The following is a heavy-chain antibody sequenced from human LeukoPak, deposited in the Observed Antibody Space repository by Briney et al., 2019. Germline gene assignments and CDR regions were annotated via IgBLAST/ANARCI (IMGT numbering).Heavy chain of an antibody. V-gene: IGHV1-69*05. CDR1: GGTFSSYA. CDR2: IIPIFGTA. CDR3: ARDRSSGWHGDAFDI. D-gene: IGHD6-19*01. Sequence: SVKVSCKASGGTFSSYAISWVRQAPGQGLEWMGRIIPIFGTANYAQKFQGRVTITTDESTSTAYMELSSLRSEDTAVYYCARDRSSGWHGDAFDIWGQGTMVTVSS. J-gene: IGHJ3*02.